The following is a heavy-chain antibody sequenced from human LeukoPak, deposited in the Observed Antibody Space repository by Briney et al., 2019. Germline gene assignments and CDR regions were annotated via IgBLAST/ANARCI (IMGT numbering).Heavy chain of an antibody. Sequence: SQTLSLTCTVSGGSISSGGYYWSWIRQHPGKGLEWIGYIYYSGSTYYNPSLKSRVTISVDTSKNQFFLKLSSVTAADTAVYYCARGYYDSSGCYRYAFDYWGQGTLVTVSS. V-gene: IGHV4-31*03. CDR3: ARGYYDSSGCYRYAFDY. J-gene: IGHJ4*02. D-gene: IGHD3-22*01. CDR2: IYYSGST. CDR1: GGSISSGGYY.